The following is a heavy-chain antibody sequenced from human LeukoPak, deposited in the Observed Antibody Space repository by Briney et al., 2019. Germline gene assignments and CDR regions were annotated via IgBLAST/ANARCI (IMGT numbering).Heavy chain of an antibody. V-gene: IGHV1-46*01. CDR3: VREIVVVPSAMGFDP. Sequence: ASVKVSCKASGYTFTTYYIHWVRQAPGQGLEWMGVINPSSGSTSFAQKFQARLTMTRDTSTSTVYMELSGLNSEDTAVYYCVREIVVVPSAMGFDPWGQGTLVTVSS. CDR2: INPSSGST. CDR1: GYTFTTYY. J-gene: IGHJ5*02. D-gene: IGHD2-2*01.